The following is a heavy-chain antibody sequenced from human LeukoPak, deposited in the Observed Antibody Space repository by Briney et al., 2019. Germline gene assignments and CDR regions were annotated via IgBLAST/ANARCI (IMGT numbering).Heavy chain of an antibody. CDR2: VYYSGNT. V-gene: IGHV4-59*11. CDR3: AREGLAARRGAFDI. Sequence: SETLSLTCSVSGGSISSHFWTWLRQPPGKGLEWIGYVYYSGNTNYNPSLRSRVTISIDTSKNQSSLNLKSVTAADTAIYYCAREGLAARRGAFDIWGQGTVVSVSS. CDR1: GGSISSHF. J-gene: IGHJ3*02. D-gene: IGHD6-6*01.